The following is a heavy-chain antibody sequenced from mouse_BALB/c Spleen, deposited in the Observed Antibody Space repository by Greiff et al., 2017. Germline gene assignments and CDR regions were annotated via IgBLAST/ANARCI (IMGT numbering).Heavy chain of an antibody. D-gene: IGHD2-14*01. Sequence: EVQLQQSGAELVKPGASVKLSCTASGFNIKDTYMHWVKQRPEQGLEWIGRIDPANGNTKYDPKFQGKATITADTSSNTAYLQLSSLTSEDTAVYYCARWEVRRAMDYWGQGTSVTVSS. CDR2: IDPANGNT. CDR3: ARWEVRRAMDY. CDR1: GFNIKDTY. V-gene: IGHV14-3*02. J-gene: IGHJ4*01.